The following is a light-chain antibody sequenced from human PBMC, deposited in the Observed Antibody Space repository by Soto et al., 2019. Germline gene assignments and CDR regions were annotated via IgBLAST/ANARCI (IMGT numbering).Light chain of an antibody. CDR3: QQYGSSPWT. V-gene: IGKV3-20*01. Sequence: IVLTQSPGTLSLSPGERATLSCRASQSISSSYLAWYQQKPGHAPRLLIYGATNRATAIPDRFSGSGSGTDFTLTISRREPEDFAVYYCQQYGSSPWTFGQGTKVDIK. CDR2: GAT. CDR1: QSISSSY. J-gene: IGKJ1*01.